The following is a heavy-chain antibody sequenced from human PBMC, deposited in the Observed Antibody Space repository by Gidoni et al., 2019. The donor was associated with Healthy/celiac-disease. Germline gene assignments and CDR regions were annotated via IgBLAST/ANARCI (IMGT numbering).Heavy chain of an antibody. Sequence: EVQLVETGGGLIQPGGSLRLSCEASGFTVSSHYMSWVRQAPGKGLEWVSVIYSGGSTYYADSVKGRFTISRDNSKNKLYLQMNSLRAEDTAVYYWARATYSSSPPYYYYGMDVWGQGTTVTVSS. CDR2: IYSGGST. J-gene: IGHJ6*02. CDR3: ARATYSSSPPYYYYGMDV. D-gene: IGHD6-6*01. V-gene: IGHV3-53*02. CDR1: GFTVSSHY.